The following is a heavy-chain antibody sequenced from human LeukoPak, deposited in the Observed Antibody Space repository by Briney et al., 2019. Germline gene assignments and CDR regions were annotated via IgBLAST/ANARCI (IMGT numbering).Heavy chain of an antibody. CDR3: ATPRGSGSYLAFDY. V-gene: IGHV3-74*01. CDR1: GFTLSSYW. D-gene: IGHD1-26*01. Sequence: HAGGSLRLSCAASGFTLSSYWMHWVRQAPGKGLVWVSRINSDGSSTSYADSVKGRFTISRDNAKNTLYLQMNSLRAEDTAVYYCATPRGSGSYLAFDYWGQGTLVTVSS. CDR2: INSDGSST. J-gene: IGHJ4*02.